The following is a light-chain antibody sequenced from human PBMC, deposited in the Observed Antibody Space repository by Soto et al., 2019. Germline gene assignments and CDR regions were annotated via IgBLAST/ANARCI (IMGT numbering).Light chain of an antibody. V-gene: IGKV1-5*03. CDR1: QRISVW. J-gene: IGKJ2*01. CDR2: KAS. Sequence: DSQMTQSPSTLSASVGDSVTITCRASQRISVWLAWYQQNPGKAPNLLIYKASSLEDGVTSRCSGSGSATQFTLTISSLRPDEFATYYCQQYNSSPYSFGQGTKLEIK. CDR3: QQYNSSPYS.